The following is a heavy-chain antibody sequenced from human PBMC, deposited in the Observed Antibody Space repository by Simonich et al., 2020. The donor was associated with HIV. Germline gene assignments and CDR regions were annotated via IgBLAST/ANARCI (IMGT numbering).Heavy chain of an antibody. CDR2: IRYDGNIK. J-gene: IGHJ4*02. V-gene: IGHV3-33*01. D-gene: IGHD4-17*01. CDR3: VRRFDYGGDY. CDR1: GFTFSGYG. Sequence: QVQLVESGGGVVQPGRSLRLSCAASGFTFSGYGRHWVRQAPAKGLEWVAVIRYDGNIKYYANSVKGRFTISRDNSKNTLYLQMNSLRVEDTAMYYCVRRFDYGGDYWGQGTLVTVSS.